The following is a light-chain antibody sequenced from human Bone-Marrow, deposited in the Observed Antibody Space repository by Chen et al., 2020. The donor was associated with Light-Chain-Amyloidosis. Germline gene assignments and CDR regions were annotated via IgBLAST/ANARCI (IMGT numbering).Light chain of an antibody. CDR1: STDVGNYNL. CDR3: CSYAGSQIVV. V-gene: IGLV2-23*01. CDR2: EDN. Sequence: QSALTQPASVSGSPGQSITISCTGTSTDVGNYNLVSWYQRHPGKAPKLIIFEDNKRPSGVPSGFSGARSGDTASLTISGLQAEDESDYYCCSYAGSQIVVVGTGSRVTVL. J-gene: IGLJ1*01.